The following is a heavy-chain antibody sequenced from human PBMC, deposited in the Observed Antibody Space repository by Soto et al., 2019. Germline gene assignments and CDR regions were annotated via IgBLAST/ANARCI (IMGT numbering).Heavy chain of an antibody. Sequence: SETLSLTCTVSGGSISSGGYYWTWIRQHPGKGLGWIGYIYYNGITYYNPSLKSRVTISVDTSKNQFSLTLSSVTAADTAIYYCTRSRDSSGWYWFDPWGRGTLVTVSS. CDR3: TRSRDSSGWYWFDP. CDR2: IYYNGIT. D-gene: IGHD6-13*01. V-gene: IGHV4-31*03. J-gene: IGHJ5*02. CDR1: GGSISSGGYY.